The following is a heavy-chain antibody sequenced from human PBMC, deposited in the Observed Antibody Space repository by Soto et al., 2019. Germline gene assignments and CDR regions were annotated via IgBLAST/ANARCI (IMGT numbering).Heavy chain of an antibody. J-gene: IGHJ2*01. Sequence: QLQLQESGPGLVKPSETLSLTCTVSGGSISSYYWSWIRQPPGKGLEWIGYIYYSGSTNYNPSLNGRFTTAVNTSKNKSSQKLSPVTAADTAVYSCARLEGYWYVDIWGRGTLVTVSS. CDR3: ARLEGYWYVDI. CDR2: IYYSGST. V-gene: IGHV4-59*08. D-gene: IGHD3-3*01. CDR1: GGSISSYY.